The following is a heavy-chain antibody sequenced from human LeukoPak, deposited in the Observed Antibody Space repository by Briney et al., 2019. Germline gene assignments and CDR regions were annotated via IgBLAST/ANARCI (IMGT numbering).Heavy chain of an antibody. CDR3: ANYYDSSGPIFDN. J-gene: IGHJ4*02. D-gene: IGHD3-22*01. CDR2: IYYSGTT. CDR1: GGSISTGDYY. Sequence: PSQTLSLTCTVSGGSISTGDYYWSWIRQPPGKGLEWIGYIYYSGTTYYNPSLKSRVTISVDTSKNQFSLKLTSVTAADTAVYYCANYYDSSGPIFDNWGQGTLVSV. V-gene: IGHV4-30-4*01.